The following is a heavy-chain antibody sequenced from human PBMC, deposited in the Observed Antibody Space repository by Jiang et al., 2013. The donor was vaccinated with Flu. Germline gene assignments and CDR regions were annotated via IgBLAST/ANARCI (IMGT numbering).Heavy chain of an antibody. CDR2: IDPSDSYT. V-gene: IGHV5-10-1*01. J-gene: IGHJ3*01. CDR3: ARHRGSFSGYYPR. Sequence: GAEVKKPGESLKISCKGSGYSFTSYWIGWVRQMPGKGLEWMGRIDPSDSYTNYSPSFQGHVTISADKSISTAYLQWSSLKASDTAMYYCARHRGSFSGYYPRWGQGTMVTVSS. D-gene: IGHD3-22*01. CDR1: GYSFTSYW.